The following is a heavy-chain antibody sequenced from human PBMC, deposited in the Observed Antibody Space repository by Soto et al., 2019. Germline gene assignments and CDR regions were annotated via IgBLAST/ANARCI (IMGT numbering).Heavy chain of an antibody. CDR3: AKDRYLDDYYFDY. Sequence: LRLSCAASGFTFTAFAVHWVRQAPGKGLDWVAVISYDGRQSHYSDSVKGRLTLSRDNSKNTVFLQMNSLTTEDTAIYYCAKDRYLDDYYFDYWGQGTRVTVYS. CDR2: ISYDGRQS. V-gene: IGHV3-30*04. J-gene: IGHJ4*02. CDR1: GFTFTAFA. D-gene: IGHD3-9*01.